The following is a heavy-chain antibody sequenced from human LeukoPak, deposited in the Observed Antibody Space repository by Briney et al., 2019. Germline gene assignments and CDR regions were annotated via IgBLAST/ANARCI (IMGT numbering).Heavy chain of an antibody. V-gene: IGHV3-48*04. J-gene: IGHJ3*02. CDR1: GFPFTLYN. CDR3: ARDPAGAFDI. CDR2: ISSSTNTI. Sequence: GGSLRLSCEVSGFPFTLYNMNWVRQAPGKGLEWLSYISSSTNTIYYADSVKGRFTISRDNAKNSLYLQMNGLGAEDTAVYYCARDPAGAFDIWGQGTMVTVSS.